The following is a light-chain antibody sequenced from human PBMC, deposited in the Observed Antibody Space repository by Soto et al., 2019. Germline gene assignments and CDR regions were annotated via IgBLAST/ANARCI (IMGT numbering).Light chain of an antibody. CDR3: TSYTIISPLDV. CDR2: DVS. J-gene: IGLJ1*01. Sequence: QPVLTQPASVSGSPGQSITISCTGTSSDVGAYNYVSWYQQHPGTAPKLMVYDVSSRPSGVSDRFSGSKSGNTASLTISGLQAEDEADYYCTSYTIISPLDVFGTGTKVTVL. V-gene: IGLV2-14*01. CDR1: SSDVGAYNY.